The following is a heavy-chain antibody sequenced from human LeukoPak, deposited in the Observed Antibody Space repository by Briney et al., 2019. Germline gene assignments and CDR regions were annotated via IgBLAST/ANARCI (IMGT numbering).Heavy chain of an antibody. V-gene: IGHV3-11*03. CDR3: ASGTGYYSYLGY. CDR1: GFTFSDCY. Sequence: KPGGSLRLSCAASGFTFSDCYMSWIRQAPGKGLEWVSYISSSSSYTNYADSVKGRFTISRDNAKNSPYLQMNSLRAEDTAVYYCASGTGYYSYLGYWGQGTLVTVSS. J-gene: IGHJ4*02. CDR2: ISSSSSYT. D-gene: IGHD3/OR15-3a*01.